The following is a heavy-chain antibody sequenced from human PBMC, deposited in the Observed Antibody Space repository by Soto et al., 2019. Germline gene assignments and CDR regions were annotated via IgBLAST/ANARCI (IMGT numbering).Heavy chain of an antibody. J-gene: IGHJ4*02. CDR2: INSDGSST. Sequence: EVQLVESGGGLVQPGGSLRLSCAASGFTFSSYWMHWVRQVPGKGLVWVSRINSDGSSTGYADSVMGRFTISRDNAKNXXDLQMNSLRAEDTAVYYCARDQGYCSGGSCYVAGYWGQGTLVTVSS. V-gene: IGHV3-74*01. CDR1: GFTFSSYW. D-gene: IGHD2-15*01. CDR3: ARDQGYCSGGSCYVAGY.